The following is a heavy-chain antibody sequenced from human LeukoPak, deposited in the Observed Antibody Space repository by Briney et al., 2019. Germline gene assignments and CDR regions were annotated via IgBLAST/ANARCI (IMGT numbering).Heavy chain of an antibody. CDR2: ISSSSNSM. CDR1: GFTFSGYF. D-gene: IGHD3-3*01. Sequence: GGSLRLSCAASGFTFSGYFMTWVRQAPGKGLEWVSYISSSSNSMYYADSVKGRFTISRDNAKNSLYLQMNSLRDEDTALYYCARESGSAFHIWGQGTVVTVSS. CDR3: ARESGSAFHI. V-gene: IGHV3-48*02. J-gene: IGHJ3*02.